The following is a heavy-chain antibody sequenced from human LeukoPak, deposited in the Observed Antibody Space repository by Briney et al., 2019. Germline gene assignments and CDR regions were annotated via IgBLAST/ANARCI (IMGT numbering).Heavy chain of an antibody. V-gene: IGHV1-24*01. Sequence: GASVKVSCKVSGYTLTELSMHWVRQAPGKGLEWMGGFDPEDGETIYAQKFQGRVTMTEVTSTDTAYMELSSLRSEDTAVYYCATDGVVVPAARYYYYAMDVWGQGTTVTVSS. CDR2: FDPEDGET. CDR1: GYTLTELS. J-gene: IGHJ6*02. D-gene: IGHD2-2*01. CDR3: ATDGVVVPAARYYYYAMDV.